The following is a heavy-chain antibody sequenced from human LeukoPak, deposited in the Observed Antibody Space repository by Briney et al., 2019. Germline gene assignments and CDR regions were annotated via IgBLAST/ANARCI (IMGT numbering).Heavy chain of an antibody. CDR3: TTDDGEKDSGPWDY. J-gene: IGHJ4*02. CDR1: GFTFSNAW. CDR2: IKSKTDGGTT. Sequence: GGSLRLSCAASGFTFSNAWMSWVRQAPGKGLEWVGRIKSKTDGGTTDYAAPVKGRFTISRDGSKNTPYLQMNSLKTEDTAVYYCTTDDGEKDSGPWDYWGQGTLVTVSS. V-gene: IGHV3-15*01. D-gene: IGHD6-6*01.